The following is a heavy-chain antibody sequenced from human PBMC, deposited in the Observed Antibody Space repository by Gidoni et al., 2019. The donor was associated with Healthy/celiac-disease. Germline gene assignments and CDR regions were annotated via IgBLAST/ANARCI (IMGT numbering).Heavy chain of an antibody. CDR2: ISSSSSTI. D-gene: IGHD6-19*01. CDR1: GFTFLSDS. CDR3: ARARLIAVAGTASDY. J-gene: IGHJ4*02. V-gene: IGHV3-48*02. Sequence: EVQLVASGGGLVQPGVSLRLSCAASGFTFLSDSMNWVRQAPGKGLEWVSYISSSSSTIYYADYVKGRFTISRDNAKNSLYLQMNSLRDEDTAVYYCARARLIAVAGTASDYWGQGTLVTVSS.